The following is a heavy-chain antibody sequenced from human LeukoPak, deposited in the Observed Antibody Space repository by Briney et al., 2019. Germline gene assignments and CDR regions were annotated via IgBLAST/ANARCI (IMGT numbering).Heavy chain of an antibody. CDR1: GFTVSSNY. J-gene: IGHJ6*02. CDR2: IYSGGST. CDR3: ARELIVVVPAAMPTYYYYGMDV. D-gene: IGHD2-2*01. V-gene: IGHV3-53*01. Sequence: PGGSLRLSCAASGFTVSSNYMSWVRQAPGKGLEWVSVIYSGGSTYYADSVKGRFTISRDNSKNTLYLQMNSLRAEDTAVYYCARELIVVVPAAMPTYYYYGMDVWGQGTTATVSS.